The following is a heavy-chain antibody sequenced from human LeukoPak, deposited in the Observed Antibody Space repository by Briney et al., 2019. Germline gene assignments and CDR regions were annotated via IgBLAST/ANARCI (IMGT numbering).Heavy chain of an antibody. Sequence: GASVKVSCKASGYTFTGYYMHWVRQAPGQGLEWMGRINPNSGGTNYAQKFQGRVTMTRDTSISTAYMELSRLRSDDTAVYYCARDPQTYCSSTSCLNWFDPWGQGTLVTVSS. CDR2: INPNSGGT. CDR3: ARDPQTYCSSTSCLNWFDP. D-gene: IGHD2-2*01. J-gene: IGHJ5*02. CDR1: GYTFTGYY. V-gene: IGHV1-2*06.